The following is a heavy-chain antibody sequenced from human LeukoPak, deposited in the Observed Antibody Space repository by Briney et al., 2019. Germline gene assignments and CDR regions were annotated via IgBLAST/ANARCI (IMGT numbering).Heavy chain of an antibody. CDR1: GFTFSYYS. Sequence: PGGSLRLSCAASGFTFSYYSMNWVRQAPGKGLEWVSVFYSGGTTYYANSVKGRFTISRDNSKNMLYLQMNSLRAEDTAVYYCARRLLTGYYEFWGQGTLVTVSS. V-gene: IGHV3-66*01. D-gene: IGHD3-9*01. CDR2: FYSGGTT. CDR3: ARRLLTGYYEF. J-gene: IGHJ4*02.